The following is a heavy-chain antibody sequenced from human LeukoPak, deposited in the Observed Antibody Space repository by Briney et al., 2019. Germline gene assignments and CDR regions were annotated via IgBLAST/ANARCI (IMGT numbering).Heavy chain of an antibody. CDR3: ARSGYSSSWYPKYYFDY. Sequence: GASVKVSCKASGGTFSSYAISWVRQAPGQGLEWMGGIIPIFGTANYAQKFQGRVTITADESTSTAYMELSSLRSEDMAAYYCARSGYSSSWYPKYYFDYWGQGTLVTVSS. CDR1: GGTFSSYA. V-gene: IGHV1-69*13. J-gene: IGHJ4*02. D-gene: IGHD6-13*01. CDR2: IIPIFGTA.